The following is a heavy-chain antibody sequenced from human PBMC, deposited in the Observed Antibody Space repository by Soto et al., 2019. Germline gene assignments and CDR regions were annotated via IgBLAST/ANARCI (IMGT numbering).Heavy chain of an antibody. Sequence: VQLLESGGGLVQPGGSLRLSCAASGFTFSSYAMSWVRQAPGKGLEWVSAISGSGGSTYYADSVKGRFTISRDNSKNTLYLQMNSLRAEDTAVYYCAKELNSSGWWYYYYGMDVWGQGTTVTVSS. CDR3: AKELNSSGWWYYYYGMDV. J-gene: IGHJ6*02. CDR2: ISGSGGST. D-gene: IGHD6-19*01. V-gene: IGHV3-23*01. CDR1: GFTFSSYA.